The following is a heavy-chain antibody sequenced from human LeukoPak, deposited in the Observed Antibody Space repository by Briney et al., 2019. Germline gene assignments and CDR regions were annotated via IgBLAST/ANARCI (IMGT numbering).Heavy chain of an antibody. V-gene: IGHV3-30-3*01. CDR3: ASGTDILTGYPLGY. J-gene: IGHJ4*02. CDR2: ISYDETTQ. Sequence: GGSLRLSCAASGFTFTYYAMHWVRQAPGKGLEWVSIISYDETTQYYADSGKGGFTISRHNSKNTLSLQINSLRAEDTAVYYCASGTDILTGYPLGYWGQGTLVTVSS. CDR1: GFTFTYYA. D-gene: IGHD3-9*01.